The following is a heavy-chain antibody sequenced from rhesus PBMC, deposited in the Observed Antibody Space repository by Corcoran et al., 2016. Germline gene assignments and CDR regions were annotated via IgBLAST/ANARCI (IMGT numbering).Heavy chain of an antibody. Sequence: QVQLQESGSGLVKPLETLSLPCAVSGGSISSNYWSWIRQPPGTGLEWIGYIYVSGRSTNYNPSRKSRVTLSVDTSKNQFSLKLSSVTAADTAVYYCARGLYSSWDDAFDVWGQGLRVTVSS. CDR3: ARGLYSSWDDAFDV. D-gene: IGHD6-13*01. CDR2: IYVSGRST. J-gene: IGHJ3*01. CDR1: GGSISSNY. V-gene: IGHV4S11*01.